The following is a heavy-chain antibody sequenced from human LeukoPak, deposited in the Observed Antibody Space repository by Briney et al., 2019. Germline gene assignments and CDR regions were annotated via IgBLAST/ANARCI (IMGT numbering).Heavy chain of an antibody. CDR2: FDPEDGET. J-gene: IGHJ4*02. V-gene: IGHV1-24*01. D-gene: IGHD3-22*01. Sequence: ASVKVSCKVSGYTLTELSMHWVRQAPGKGLEWMGGFDPEDGETIYAQKFQGRVTMTEVTSTDTAYMELSSLRSEDTAVYYCATLMYYYDSSGYYCFDYWGQRTLVTVSS. CDR3: ATLMYYYDSSGYYCFDY. CDR1: GYTLTELS.